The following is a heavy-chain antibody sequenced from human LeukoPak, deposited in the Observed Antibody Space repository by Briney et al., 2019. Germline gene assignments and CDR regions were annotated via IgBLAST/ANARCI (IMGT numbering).Heavy chain of an antibody. CDR3: VRVGLAYCGGDCTNLFDY. J-gene: IGHJ4*02. Sequence: ASVKVSCKASGYTFTGYYIHWVRQAPGQGLEWMGRINPNSGGTNYAQKFQGRVTMTRDTSISTAYMELSRLRSDDTAVYYCVRVGLAYCGGDCTNLFDYWGQGTLVTVSS. CDR2: INPNSGGT. D-gene: IGHD2-21*02. V-gene: IGHV1-2*06. CDR1: GYTFTGYY.